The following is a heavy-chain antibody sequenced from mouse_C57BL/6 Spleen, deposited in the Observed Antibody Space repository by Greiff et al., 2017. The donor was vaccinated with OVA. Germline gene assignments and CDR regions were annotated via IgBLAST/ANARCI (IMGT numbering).Heavy chain of an antibody. CDR1: GFTFSDYY. V-gene: IGHV5-16*01. Sequence: EVQLVESEGGLVQPGSSMKLSCTASGFTFSDYYMAWVRQVPEKGLEWVANINYDGSSTYYLDSLKSRFIISRDNAKNILYLQMSSLKSEDTATYYCARGGDPRYWYFDVWGTGTTVTVSS. CDR3: ARGGDPRYWYFDV. CDR2: INYDGSST. J-gene: IGHJ1*03. D-gene: IGHD3-3*01.